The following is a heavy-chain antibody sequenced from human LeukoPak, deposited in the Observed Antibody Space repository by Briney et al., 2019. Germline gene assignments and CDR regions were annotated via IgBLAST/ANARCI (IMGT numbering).Heavy chain of an antibody. J-gene: IGHJ5*02. D-gene: IGHD4-17*01. CDR3: ARGGPDYGDYSNWFDP. Sequence: SETLSLTCAVYGGSFSGYYWSWVRQPPGKGLEWIGEINHSGSTNYNPSLKSRVTISVDTSKNQFSLKLSSVTAADTAVYYCARGGPDYGDYSNWFDPWGQGTLVTVSS. CDR1: GGSFSGYY. CDR2: INHSGST. V-gene: IGHV4-34*01.